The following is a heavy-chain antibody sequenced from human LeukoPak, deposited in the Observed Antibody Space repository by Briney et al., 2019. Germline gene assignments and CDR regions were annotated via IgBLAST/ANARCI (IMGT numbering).Heavy chain of an antibody. CDR2: LSFGGGTI. D-gene: IGHD2-2*01. CDR1: GFTFSSYT. J-gene: IGHJ4*02. V-gene: IGHV3-23*01. CDR3: AKEVVPGTSRSFDY. Sequence: GGSLRLSCAASGFTFSSYTMAWVRQAPGKGLECVSSLSFGGGTIYYADSVKGRFTISRDTSKNMLYLQMNSLRAEDTAIYYCAKEVVPGTSRSFDYWGQGTLVTVSS.